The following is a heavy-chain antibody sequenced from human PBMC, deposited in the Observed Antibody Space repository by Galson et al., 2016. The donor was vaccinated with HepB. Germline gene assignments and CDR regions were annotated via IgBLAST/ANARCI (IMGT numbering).Heavy chain of an antibody. D-gene: IGHD2-8*01. CDR1: GYTFTSYS. V-gene: IGHV1-18*04. CDR2: INTNNGNT. J-gene: IGHJ6*02. CDR3: AREGMLFYMDV. Sequence: QSGAEVKQPGASVKVSCKASGYTFTSYSINWGRQAPGQGLEWMGWINTNNGNTNYAQKVQGRVTTTTDTSTSTVYMELRSLRSDDTAVYYCAREGMLFYMDVWGQGTTVIVSS.